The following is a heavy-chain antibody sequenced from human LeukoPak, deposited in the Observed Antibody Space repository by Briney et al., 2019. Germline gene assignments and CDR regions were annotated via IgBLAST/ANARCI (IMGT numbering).Heavy chain of an antibody. V-gene: IGHV3-53*01. CDR2: IYSGGST. CDR3: ARKGYSSGWYGGYYFDY. J-gene: IGHJ4*02. Sequence: PGGSLRLSCAASGFTVSSNYMSWVRQAPGKGLEWVSVIYSGGSTYYADSVKGRFTISRDNSRNTLYLQMNSLRAEDTAVYYCARKGYSSGWYGGYYFDYWGQGTLVTVSS. CDR1: GFTVSSNY. D-gene: IGHD6-19*01.